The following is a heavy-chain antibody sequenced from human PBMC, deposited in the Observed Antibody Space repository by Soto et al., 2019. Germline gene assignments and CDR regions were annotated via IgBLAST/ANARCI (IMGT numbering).Heavy chain of an antibody. Sequence: GGSLRLSCAASGFTFSSYDMHWVRQATGKGLEWVSAIGTAGDTYYPGSVKGRFTISRENAKNSLYLQMNSLRAGDTAVYYCARALPRVRGVTHNNYYYYYMDVWGKGTTVTVSS. CDR3: ARALPRVRGVTHNNYYYYYMDV. V-gene: IGHV3-13*01. D-gene: IGHD3-10*01. J-gene: IGHJ6*03. CDR2: IGTAGDT. CDR1: GFTFSSYD.